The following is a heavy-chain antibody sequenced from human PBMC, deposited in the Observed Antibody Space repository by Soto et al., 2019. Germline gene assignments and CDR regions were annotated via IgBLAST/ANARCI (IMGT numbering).Heavy chain of an antibody. D-gene: IGHD2-8*01. CDR2: INPNSGGT. CDR1: GYTFTGYY. J-gene: IGHJ5*01. CDR3: GRSSSMLGAGWSDS. Sequence: SCKASGYTFTGYYMNWVRQAPGQGLEWMGWINPNSGGTNYAQKFQGRVTMTRDTSTNTAYMELRSLRSDDTAVYYCGRSSSMLGAGWSDSWGRGTLVTVSS. V-gene: IGHV1-2*02.